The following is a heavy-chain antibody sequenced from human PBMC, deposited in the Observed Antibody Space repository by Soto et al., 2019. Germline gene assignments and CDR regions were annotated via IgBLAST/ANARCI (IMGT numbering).Heavy chain of an antibody. CDR1: GGTFSSYA. D-gene: IGHD3-10*01. J-gene: IGHJ6*02. CDR3: ARGRRSGGYYYGSGSYYSGMDV. CDR2: IIPIFGTA. Sequence: SVKVSCKASGGTFSSYAISWVRQAPGQGLEWMGGIIPIFGTANYAQKFQGRVTITADESTSTAYMELSSLRSEDTAVYYCARGRRSGGYYYGSGSYYSGMDVWGQGTTVTVSS. V-gene: IGHV1-69*13.